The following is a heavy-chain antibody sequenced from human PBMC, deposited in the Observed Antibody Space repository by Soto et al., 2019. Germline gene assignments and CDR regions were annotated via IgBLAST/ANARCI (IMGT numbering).Heavy chain of an antibody. CDR3: ARGPTFL. CDR2: MYHSGST. J-gene: IGHJ4*02. CDR1: GGSISSGGYS. Sequence: PSETLSLTCAVSGGSISSGGYSWSWIRQPPGKGLEWIGYMYHSGSTYYNPSLKSRVTISIDRSKNQFSLKLSSVTAADTAVYYCARGPTFLRGQGTLVTVSS. V-gene: IGHV4-30-2*01.